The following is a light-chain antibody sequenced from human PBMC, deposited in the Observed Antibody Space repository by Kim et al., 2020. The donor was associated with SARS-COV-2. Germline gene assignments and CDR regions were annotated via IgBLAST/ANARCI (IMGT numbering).Light chain of an antibody. J-gene: IGKJ2*01. Sequence: EIVMTQSPATLSVSPGERVTLSCRASQTVDSNLAWHQQKPGQAPRLLIYGASTRATDIPARFSGSGSGTEFTLIISSLQSEDFAVYYCQQYSHWPPYTFGQGTKLEI. V-gene: IGKV3-15*01. CDR3: QQYSHWPPYT. CDR2: GAS. CDR1: QTVDSN.